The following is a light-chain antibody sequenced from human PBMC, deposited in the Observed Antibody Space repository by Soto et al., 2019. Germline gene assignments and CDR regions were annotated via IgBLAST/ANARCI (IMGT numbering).Light chain of an antibody. V-gene: IGLV2-8*01. CDR1: SSDVCGYNY. CDR2: EVN. J-gene: IGLJ1*01. Sequence: QSVLTQPPSASGSPGQSVTISCTGTSSDVCGYNYVSWYQQHPGKDPKLLIYEVNKRPSGVPDRFSGSKSGNTASPTVSGLQAEDEADYYCCSYAGNYTYVFGTGTKVTVL. CDR3: CSYAGNYTYV.